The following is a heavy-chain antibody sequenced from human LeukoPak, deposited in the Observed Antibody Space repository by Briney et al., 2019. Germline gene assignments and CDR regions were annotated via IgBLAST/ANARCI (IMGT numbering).Heavy chain of an antibody. CDR3: ARDSSSSSLADP. D-gene: IGHD2-2*01. CDR1: GYTFTNYY. J-gene: IGHJ5*02. V-gene: IGHV1-46*01. Sequence: ASVKVSRKASGYTFTNYYIHWVRQAPGQGLEWMGIINPSGGGTSYAQKFQGRLTMTRDTPTSTVYMELTSLRSEDTAVYYCARDSSSSSLADPWGQGTLVTVSS. CDR2: INPSGGGT.